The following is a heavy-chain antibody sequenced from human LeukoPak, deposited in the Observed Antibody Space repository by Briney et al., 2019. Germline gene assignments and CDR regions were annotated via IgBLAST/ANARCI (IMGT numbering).Heavy chain of an antibody. CDR1: GGTFSSYA. CDR2: IIPKFGTT. Sequence: SVKVSCKASGGTFSSYAISWVRQAPGQGLEWMGRIIPKFGTTNYAQKFQDRVTITTDESTSTAYMELSSLRSEDTAVYYCATKYCSTTSCYSESYYYMDVWGKGTTVTVSS. D-gene: IGHD2-2*01. CDR3: ATKYCSTTSCYSESYYYMDV. J-gene: IGHJ6*03. V-gene: IGHV1-69*05.